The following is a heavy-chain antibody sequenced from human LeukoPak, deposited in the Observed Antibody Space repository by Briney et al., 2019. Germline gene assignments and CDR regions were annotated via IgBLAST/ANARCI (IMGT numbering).Heavy chain of an antibody. Sequence: GGSVTLSCAASRLTYSSYGMLWLRQAPGKGLEWVAVISYDGSNKYYADSVKGRFTISRDNSKNTLYLQMNSLRAEDTAVYYCAKDDSSGWLVGAFDIWGQGTMVTVSS. CDR3: AKDDSSGWLVGAFDI. D-gene: IGHD6-13*01. CDR1: RLTYSSYG. V-gene: IGHV3-30*18. CDR2: ISYDGSNK. J-gene: IGHJ3*02.